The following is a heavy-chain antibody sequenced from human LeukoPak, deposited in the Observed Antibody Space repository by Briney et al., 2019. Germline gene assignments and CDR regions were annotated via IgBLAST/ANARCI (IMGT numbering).Heavy chain of an antibody. CDR3: ARSLIVVVPAATTNWFEP. V-gene: IGHV4-34*01. CDR2: INHSGST. D-gene: IGHD2-2*01. CDR1: GGSFSGYY. Sequence: PSETLSLTCAVYGGSFSGYYWSWIRQPPGKGLEWIGEINHSGSTNYNPSLKSRVTISVDTSKNQFSLKLSSVTAADTAVYYCARSLIVVVPAATTNWFEPWGQGTLVTVSS. J-gene: IGHJ5*02.